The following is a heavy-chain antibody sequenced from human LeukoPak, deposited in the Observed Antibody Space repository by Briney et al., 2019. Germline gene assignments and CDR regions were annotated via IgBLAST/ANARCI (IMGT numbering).Heavy chain of an antibody. V-gene: IGHV3-7*04. Sequence: GGSQTLFCAPSGFALSLNCMTWARQAAGEWRECLAYINQDGRQKYYVDSVKGRFTISRDKAQNSLSLEMNTLIAEDTAVYYCARGNGSAGDCFYLDVWGQGTVVTVSS. CDR1: GFALSLNC. D-gene: IGHD2-21*02. CDR3: ARGNGSAGDCFYLDV. CDR2: INQDGRQK. J-gene: IGHJ6*01.